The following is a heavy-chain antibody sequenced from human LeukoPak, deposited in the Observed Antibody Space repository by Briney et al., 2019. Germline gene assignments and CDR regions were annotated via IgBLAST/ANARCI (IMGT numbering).Heavy chain of an antibody. CDR2: MSPNSGNT. Sequence: GASVKVSCKASGYTFTSYDINWVRQATGQGLEWMGWMSPNSGNTGYAQKLQGRVTMTTDTSTSTAYMELRSLRSDDTAVYYCARTLQLNYYDSSGKGDYWGQGTLVTVSS. D-gene: IGHD3-22*01. J-gene: IGHJ4*02. CDR1: GYTFTSYD. CDR3: ARTLQLNYYDSSGKGDY. V-gene: IGHV1-8*02.